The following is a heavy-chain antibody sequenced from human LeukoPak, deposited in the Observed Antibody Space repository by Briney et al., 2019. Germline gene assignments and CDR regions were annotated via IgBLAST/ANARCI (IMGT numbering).Heavy chain of an antibody. CDR3: GKTTTGYSSGRYPGWPVDY. D-gene: IGHD6-19*01. V-gene: IGHV3-23*01. J-gene: IGHJ4*02. Sequence: GGSPRLSCAASGFTFNSYAMYWVRQAPGKGLEWVSGIFGSGGRAHYADSVKGRFTISRDNSKNTVYLQMDSLRVDDTAVYYCGKTTTGYSSGRYPGWPVDYWGQGTLVTVSS. CDR2: IFGSGGRA. CDR1: GFTFNSYA.